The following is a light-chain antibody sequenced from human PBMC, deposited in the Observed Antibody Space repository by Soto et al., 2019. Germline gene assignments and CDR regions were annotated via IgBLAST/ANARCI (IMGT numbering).Light chain of an antibody. CDR3: QQSYHTPWT. CDR1: QRVSTY. V-gene: IGKV1-39*01. CDR2: AAS. J-gene: IGKJ1*01. Sequence: DIQMTQSPSSMSASVGDSVTITCRASQRVSTYLNWYQQKPGKAPRLLIYAASSLHSGVPSRFSGSGSGTDFILTISNLQPEDFATYSCQQSYHTPWTFGQGTKVDIK.